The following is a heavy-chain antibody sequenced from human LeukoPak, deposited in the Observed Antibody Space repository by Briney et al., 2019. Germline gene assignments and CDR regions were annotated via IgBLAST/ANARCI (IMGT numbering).Heavy chain of an antibody. J-gene: IGHJ6*02. CDR1: GGSISSSTYY. Sequence: PSETLSLTCTVSGGSISSSTYYWGWIRQPPGKGLEWIGNIYYSGSTYYNPSLKSRVTISVDTSKNQFPLKLTSVTATDTAVYYCASISSSSLYYYYGMDVWGQGTTVTVFS. CDR3: ASISSSSLYYYYGMDV. D-gene: IGHD6-6*01. CDR2: IYYSGST. V-gene: IGHV4-39*01.